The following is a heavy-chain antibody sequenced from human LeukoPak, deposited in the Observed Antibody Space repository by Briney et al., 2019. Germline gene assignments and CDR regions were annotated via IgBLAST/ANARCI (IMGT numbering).Heavy chain of an antibody. V-gene: IGHV4-59*08. J-gene: IGHJ3*02. Sequence: SETLSLTCTVSGDSISNYYWSWIRQPPGKGLEWIGYIYYSGSTNYNPSLRSRVTVSVDTSKNQFSLKLSSVTDADTAVYYCARQGCSGNTCFYAFDIWGQGTMVTVSS. CDR3: ARQGCSGNTCFYAFDI. CDR1: GDSISNYY. D-gene: IGHD2-2*01. CDR2: IYYSGST.